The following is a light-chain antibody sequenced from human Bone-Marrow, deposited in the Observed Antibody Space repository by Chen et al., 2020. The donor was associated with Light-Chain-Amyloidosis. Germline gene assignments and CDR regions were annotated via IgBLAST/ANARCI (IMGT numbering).Light chain of an antibody. CDR1: DLPTKY. V-gene: IGLV3-25*03. CDR3: QSAVCSGTYEVI. Sequence: SYELTQPPSVSVSPGQTARITCSGDDLPTKYAYWYQQKPGQAPVLVIHRDTERPSGISERFSGSSAGTTATLTISGVQAEDEADYHCQSAVCSGTYEVIFSGGTKLTVL. J-gene: IGLJ2*01. CDR2: RDT.